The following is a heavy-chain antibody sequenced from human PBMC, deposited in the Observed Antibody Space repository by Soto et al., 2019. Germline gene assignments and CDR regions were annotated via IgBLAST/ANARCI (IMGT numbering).Heavy chain of an antibody. CDR1: GFTFSSYA. J-gene: IGHJ4*02. D-gene: IGHD3-22*01. Sequence: PGASLRLSCTASGFTFSSYAMSWVRQAPGKGLEWVSDISGSNSSTYYAESVKGRFTISRDNSKNTLYLQMNSLRAEDTAVYYCAKSLYSLYYDSSGYGYYFDYWGQGTLVTVSS. CDR2: ISGSNSST. V-gene: IGHV3-23*01. CDR3: AKSLYSLYYDSSGYGYYFDY.